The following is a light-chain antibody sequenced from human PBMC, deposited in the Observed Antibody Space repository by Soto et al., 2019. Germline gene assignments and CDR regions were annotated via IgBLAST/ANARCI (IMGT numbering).Light chain of an antibody. CDR3: HQYNHWLTWT. J-gene: IGKJ1*01. CDR1: QSLSSN. Sequence: EIVLTQSPATLSLSPGERATLSCRASQSLSSNFLAWYQQKPGQAPRLLIYSASTRATGIPARFSGSGSGTEFTLTISSLQSEDFAVYYCHQYNHWLTWTFGQGTKVDIK. CDR2: SAS. V-gene: IGKV3-15*01.